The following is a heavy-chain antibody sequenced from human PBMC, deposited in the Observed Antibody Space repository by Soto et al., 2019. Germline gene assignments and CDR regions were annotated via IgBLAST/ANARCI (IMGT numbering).Heavy chain of an antibody. Sequence: SETLSLTCSVSGGTISGYYWTWIRQPAGKGLEWIGRIYSSGNTKYNPSLQSRVTMSLDTSNNQFSLRPTSVTAADTAVYYCARGQRFSDWFDPWGQGTLVTVSS. CDR3: ARGQRFSDWFDP. D-gene: IGHD3-3*01. V-gene: IGHV4-4*07. J-gene: IGHJ5*02. CDR2: IYSSGNT. CDR1: GGTISGYY.